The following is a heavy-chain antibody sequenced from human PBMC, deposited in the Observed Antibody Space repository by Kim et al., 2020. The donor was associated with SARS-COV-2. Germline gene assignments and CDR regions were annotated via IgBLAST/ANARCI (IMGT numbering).Heavy chain of an antibody. J-gene: IGHJ4*02. CDR3: TKDPGMRLYYDY. CDR1: GFSFGSYA. Sequence: GGSLRLSCAASGFSFGSYAMGWVRQAPGKGLEWIAAIRNDRDETYYADSVRGRFIISRDDSKNMLYLQMTSLRTEDTALYYCTKDPGMRLYYDYWGQGTLVTVSS. D-gene: IGHD2-8*01. V-gene: IGHV3-23*01. CDR2: IRNDRDET.